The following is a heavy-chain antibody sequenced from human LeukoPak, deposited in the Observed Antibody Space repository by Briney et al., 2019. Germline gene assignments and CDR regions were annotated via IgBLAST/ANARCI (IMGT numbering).Heavy chain of an antibody. J-gene: IGHJ6*02. CDR2: INWNGGST. Sequence: GGSLTLSCAASGFTFYDYGMSWVRHATGRGLEWVSGINWNGGSTGYADSVKGRFTISRDNAKNSLYLQMNSLRVEDTALYHCARDSTEHYFYGMDVWGQGTTVTVSS. CDR1: GFTFYDYG. D-gene: IGHD3-3*02. V-gene: IGHV3-20*01. CDR3: ARDSTEHYFYGMDV.